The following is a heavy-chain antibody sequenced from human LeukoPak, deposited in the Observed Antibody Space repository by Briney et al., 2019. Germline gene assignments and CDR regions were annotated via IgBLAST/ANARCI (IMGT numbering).Heavy chain of an antibody. J-gene: IGHJ6*03. Sequence: GGSLRLSCVASGFNFNEYYMSWIRQAPGKGLEWVSYIGSTIYYADSVKGRFTISRDNAKNSLYLQMNSLRDEDTAVYYCARDRGIVGTTGYYYMDVWGKGTMVTVSS. CDR3: ARDRGIVGTTGYYYMDV. CDR1: GFNFNEYY. CDR2: IGSTI. V-gene: IGHV3-11*04. D-gene: IGHD1-26*01.